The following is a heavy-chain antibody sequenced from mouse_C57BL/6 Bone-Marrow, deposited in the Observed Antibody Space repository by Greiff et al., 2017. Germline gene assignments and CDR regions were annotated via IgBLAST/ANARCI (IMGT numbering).Heavy chain of an antibody. Sequence: VKLQESGAELVRPGTSVKVSCKASGYAFTNYLIEWVKQRPGQGLEWIGVINPGSGGTNYNEKFKGKATLTADKSSSTAYMQLSSLTSEDSAVYFGARSPLFNTTPRDYWGQGTTLTVSS. D-gene: IGHD2-12*01. J-gene: IGHJ2*01. V-gene: IGHV1-54*01. CDR1: GYAFTNYL. CDR2: INPGSGGT. CDR3: ARSPLFNTTPRDY.